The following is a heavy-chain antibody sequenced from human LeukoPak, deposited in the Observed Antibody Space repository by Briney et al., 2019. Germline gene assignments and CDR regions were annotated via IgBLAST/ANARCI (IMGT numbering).Heavy chain of an antibody. Sequence: SVKVSCKASGFTFTSSAMQWVRHARGQRLEWIGWIVVGSGNTNYAKKFQERVTITRDMSTSTAYMELSSLRYEAAAVFSCAAARFLEWPFDYWGQGTLVTVSS. D-gene: IGHD3-3*01. V-gene: IGHV1-58*02. CDR1: GFTFTSSA. J-gene: IGHJ4*02. CDR2: IVVGSGNT. CDR3: AAARFLEWPFDY.